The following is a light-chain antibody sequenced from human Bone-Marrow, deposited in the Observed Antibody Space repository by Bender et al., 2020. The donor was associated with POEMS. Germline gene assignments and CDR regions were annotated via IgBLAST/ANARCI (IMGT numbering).Light chain of an antibody. J-gene: IGLJ3*02. CDR1: CSNIGGYP. CDR2: TNN. V-gene: IGLV1-44*01. Sequence: QSVLTQPPSVSGTPGQRVTISCSGSCSNIGGYPVNWYQQLPGTAPRLLIYTNNERPSGVPDRFSGSTSGNTASLTITGLQSDDEAIYFCVAWDASLNGWVFGGGTKLTVL. CDR3: VAWDASLNGWV.